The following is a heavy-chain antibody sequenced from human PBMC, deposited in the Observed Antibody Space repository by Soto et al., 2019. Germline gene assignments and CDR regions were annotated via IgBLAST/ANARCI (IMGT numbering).Heavy chain of an antibody. CDR3: AVAVAGPTAIGY. CDR2: INSDVSST. CDR1: GFTFSSYW. V-gene: IGHV3-74*01. D-gene: IGHD6-19*01. J-gene: IGHJ4*02. Sequence: EVQLVESGGGLVQPEGSLRLSCAASGFTFSSYWMHWVRQAPGKGLVWVSRINSDVSSTSYADSVKGRFTIARDNAKNKLYLQMTSLRAEGTAVYYCAVAVAGPTAIGYWGQGTLVTVSS.